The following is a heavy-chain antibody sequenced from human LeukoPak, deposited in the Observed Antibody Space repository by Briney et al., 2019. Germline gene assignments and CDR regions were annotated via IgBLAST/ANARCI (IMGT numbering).Heavy chain of an antibody. J-gene: IGHJ4*02. Sequence: GGSLRLSCAASGFTFSSYGMHWVRQAPGKGLEGVAVIWYDGSNKYYADSVKGRFTISRDNSKNTLYLQMNSLRAEDTAVYYCSKDPRDYYDSSGYFDYXGQGTLVTVSS. D-gene: IGHD3-22*01. CDR1: GFTFSSYG. CDR3: SKDPRDYYDSSGYFDY. CDR2: IWYDGSNK. V-gene: IGHV3-33*06.